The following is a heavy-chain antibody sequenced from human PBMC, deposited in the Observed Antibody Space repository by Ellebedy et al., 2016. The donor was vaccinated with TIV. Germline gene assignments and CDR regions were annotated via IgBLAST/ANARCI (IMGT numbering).Heavy chain of an antibody. J-gene: IGHJ3*01. Sequence: PGGSLRLSCAASGFTFSAHYFSWIRRAPGKGLEWISYIGNSGSPTYYADSVKGRFSISRDNARNLVYLQMNSLRAEDTAVYYCAREDHLDAFDVWGQGTLVTVSS. CDR3: AREDHLDAFDV. D-gene: IGHD1-14*01. CDR1: GFTFSAHY. V-gene: IGHV3-11*04. CDR2: IGNSGSPT.